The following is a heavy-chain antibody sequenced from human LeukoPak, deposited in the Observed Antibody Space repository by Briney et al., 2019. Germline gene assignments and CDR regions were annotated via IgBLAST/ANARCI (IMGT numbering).Heavy chain of an antibody. Sequence: AGGSLRLSCAASGFTVSSNYMSWVRQAPGRGLEWVSVIYSGGSTYYADSVKGRFTISRDNSKNTLYLQMNSLRAEDTAVYYCARGPAKYSSGWYSDWGQGTLVTVSS. V-gene: IGHV3-53*01. CDR1: GFTVSSNY. CDR2: IYSGGST. D-gene: IGHD6-19*01. CDR3: ARGPAKYSSGWYSD. J-gene: IGHJ4*02.